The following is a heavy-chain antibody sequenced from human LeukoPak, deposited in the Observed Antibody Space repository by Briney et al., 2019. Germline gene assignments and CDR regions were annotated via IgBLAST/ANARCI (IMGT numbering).Heavy chain of an antibody. CDR2: IKQDGSEK. CDR1: GFTFSSYW. V-gene: IGHV3-7*01. Sequence: GGSLRLSCAASGFTFSSYWMSWARQAPGKGLEWVANIKQDGSEKYYVDSVKGRFTISRDNAKNSLYLQMNSLRAEDTAVYYCARESLWFGELSRGAIDYWGQGTLVTVSS. J-gene: IGHJ4*02. CDR3: ARESLWFGELSRGAIDY. D-gene: IGHD3-10*01.